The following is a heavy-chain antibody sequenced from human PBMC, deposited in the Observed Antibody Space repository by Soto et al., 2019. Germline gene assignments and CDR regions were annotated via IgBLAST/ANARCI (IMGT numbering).Heavy chain of an antibody. D-gene: IGHD3-9*01. V-gene: IGHV4-34*01. Sequence: QVQLQQWGAGPLRPLETLSLTYGVSGGSFSGYYWAWIRQSPGKGLEWIGEINERGSINYNPSLKSRVSISVDTSKNHYSLNLRSVTAADTAVYYCARESHDILTGPPWVWYFDLWGRGTLVTVSS. J-gene: IGHJ2*01. CDR1: GGSFSGYY. CDR2: INERGSI. CDR3: ARESHDILTGPPWVWYFDL.